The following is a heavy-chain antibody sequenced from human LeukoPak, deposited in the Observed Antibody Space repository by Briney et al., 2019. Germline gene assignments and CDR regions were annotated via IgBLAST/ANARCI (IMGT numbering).Heavy chain of an antibody. D-gene: IGHD1-26*01. CDR3: ARELSGSYAFDI. CDR2: IYYSGST. Sequence: PSETLPLTCTVSGGSISSGGYYWSWIRQHPGKGLEWIGYIYYSGSTYYNPSLKSRVTISVDTSKNQFSLKLSSVTAADTAVYYCARELSGSYAFDIWGQGTMVTVSS. CDR1: GGSISSGGYY. V-gene: IGHV4-31*03. J-gene: IGHJ3*02.